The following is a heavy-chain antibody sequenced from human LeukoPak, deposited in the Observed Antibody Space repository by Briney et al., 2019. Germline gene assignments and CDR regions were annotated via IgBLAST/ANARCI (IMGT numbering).Heavy chain of an antibody. J-gene: IGHJ6*03. CDR1: GDSISGYY. D-gene: IGHD3-16*01. Sequence: SETLSLTCTVSGDSISGYYCSWIRQPAGKGLEWIGRIYASGSTNYNPSLKSRVTISVDTSKNQFSLKLTSVTAADTAVYYCARDWGVAATPGYMDVWGKGTTVTVSS. CDR2: IYASGST. V-gene: IGHV4-4*07. CDR3: ARDWGVAATPGYMDV.